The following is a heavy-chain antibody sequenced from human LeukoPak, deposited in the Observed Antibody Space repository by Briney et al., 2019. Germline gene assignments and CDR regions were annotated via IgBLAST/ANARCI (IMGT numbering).Heavy chain of an antibody. CDR1: GYSLNDLA. V-gene: IGHV1-24*01. Sequence: ASVKVSCKVSGYSLNDLAMHWVRHAPGKGLEWMGGFDPEEGDTVYAKKFQARLIITKDTSTNTAYMELRSLRSEDTAVYFCSTDLWGYCNGDCFPTEYWGQGTLVAVSS. CDR2: FDPEEGDT. J-gene: IGHJ4*02. D-gene: IGHD2-21*02. CDR3: STDLWGYCNGDCFPTEY.